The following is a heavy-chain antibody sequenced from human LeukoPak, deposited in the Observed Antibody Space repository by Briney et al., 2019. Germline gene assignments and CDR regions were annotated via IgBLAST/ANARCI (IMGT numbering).Heavy chain of an antibody. CDR3: ANHLACGSTSCPPFDY. V-gene: IGHV1-18*01. D-gene: IGHD2-2*01. CDR1: GYTFTSYG. J-gene: IGHJ4*02. Sequence: ASVKVSCKASGYTFTSYGISWVRQAPGQGLEWMGWISAYNGNTNYAQKLQGRVTMTTDTSTSTAYMELRSLRSDDTAVYYCANHLACGSTSCPPFDYWGQGTLVTVSS. CDR2: ISAYNGNT.